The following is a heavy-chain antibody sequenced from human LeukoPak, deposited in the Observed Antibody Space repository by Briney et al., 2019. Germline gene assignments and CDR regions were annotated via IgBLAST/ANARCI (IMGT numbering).Heavy chain of an antibody. CDR2: ISYDGSNK. J-gene: IGHJ5*02. D-gene: IGHD3-22*01. CDR1: GFTFSSYG. V-gene: IGHV3-30*18. CDR3: AKDPGRAYYYDSSGYYP. Sequence: PGGSLRLSCAASGFTFSSYGIHWVRQAPGRGLEWVALISYDGSNKYYADSVKGRFTISRDNSKNTLYLQMNSLRAEDTAVYYCAKDPGRAYYYDSSGYYPWGQGTLVTVSS.